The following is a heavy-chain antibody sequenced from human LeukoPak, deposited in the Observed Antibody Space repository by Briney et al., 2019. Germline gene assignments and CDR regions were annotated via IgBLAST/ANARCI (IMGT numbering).Heavy chain of an antibody. D-gene: IGHD3-10*01. J-gene: IGHJ4*02. CDR1: GFTFSTYS. CDR3: ARMEGYYDSGSYYTRFDY. Sequence: GGSLRLSCAASGFTFSTYSMSWVRQAPGKGLEWVSSMSSSSCYIYYADSVKGRFTISRDNAKNSLYLQMNSLRAEDTAVYYCARMEGYYDSGSYYTRFDYWGQGTLVTVSS. V-gene: IGHV3-21*01. CDR2: MSSSSCYI.